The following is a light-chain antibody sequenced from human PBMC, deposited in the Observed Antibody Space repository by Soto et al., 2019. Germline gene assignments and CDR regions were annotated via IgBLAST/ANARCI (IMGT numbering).Light chain of an antibody. V-gene: IGKV1-9*01. Sequence: DIQLTQSPSFLSASVGDRVTITCRASQGISNYLAWYQQKPGKAPKLLIYGASTLQTGVPSRFSGSKSGTEFTLTISSLQPEECASYYCQQLNSHPLTFGGGTKVEIK. CDR3: QQLNSHPLT. CDR1: QGISNY. J-gene: IGKJ4*01. CDR2: GAS.